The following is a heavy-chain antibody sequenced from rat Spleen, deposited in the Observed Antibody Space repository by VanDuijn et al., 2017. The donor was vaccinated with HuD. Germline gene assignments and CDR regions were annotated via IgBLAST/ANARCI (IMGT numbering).Heavy chain of an antibody. CDR3: ARHRGMMVVITPFDY. V-gene: IGHV5-19*01. Sequence: EVQLVESGGGLVQPGRSLKLSCAASGFTLSNYGMHWIRQAPTKGLEWVASISPSGGITDYRDSVKGRFAISRDTAKSTLYLQMNSLRSEDTATYYCARHRGMMVVITPFDYWGQGVMVTVSS. J-gene: IGHJ2*01. CDR1: GFTLSNYG. CDR2: ISPSGGIT. D-gene: IGHD1-12*02.